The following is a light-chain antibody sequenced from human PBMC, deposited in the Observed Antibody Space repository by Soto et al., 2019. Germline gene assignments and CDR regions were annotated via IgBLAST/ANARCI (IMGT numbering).Light chain of an antibody. J-gene: IGKJ4*01. Sequence: DIQMTQSPSSLSASVGDRVTITCRASQSISSFLNWYQQKPGRAPKLLIYAASSLQSGVPSRFSGSGSGTDLTLTISSLQPEDFATYYCQQSYNAPSFGGGSKVEIK. CDR1: QSISSF. CDR3: QQSYNAPS. CDR2: AAS. V-gene: IGKV1-39*01.